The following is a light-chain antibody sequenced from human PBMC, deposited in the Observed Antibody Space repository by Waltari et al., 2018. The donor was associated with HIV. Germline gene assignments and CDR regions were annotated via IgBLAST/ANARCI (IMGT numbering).Light chain of an antibody. CDR2: DVF. CDR1: SSAIGTYDY. Sequence: QSALTQPASVSGSPGLPITISCTGASSAIGTYDYVPCYQQHPGNAPNLLIFDVFSRPSGVSSRFSGSKSGNTASLTISGLQPEDEAEYYCTSYTDTTPGVIGGGTKVTVL. J-gene: IGLJ2*01. V-gene: IGLV2-14*03. CDR3: TSYTDTTPGV.